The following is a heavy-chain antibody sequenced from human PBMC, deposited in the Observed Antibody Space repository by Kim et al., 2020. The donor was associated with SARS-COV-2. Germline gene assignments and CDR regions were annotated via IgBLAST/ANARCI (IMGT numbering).Heavy chain of an antibody. D-gene: IGHD3-9*01. J-gene: IGHJ6*02. CDR3: ARLHVLRYFDWRYYYYGMDG. Sequence: SETLSLTCAVYGVSFSGYYWSWIRQPPGKGLEWIGEINHSGSTNYNPSLKSRVTISVDTSKNQFSLKLSSVTAADTAVYYCARLHVLRYFDWRYYYYGMDGRGQGTTVTVSS. CDR2: INHSGST. CDR1: GVSFSGYY. V-gene: IGHV4-34*01.